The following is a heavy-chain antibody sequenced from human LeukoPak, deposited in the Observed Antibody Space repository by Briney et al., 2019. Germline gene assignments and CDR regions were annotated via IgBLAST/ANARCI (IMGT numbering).Heavy chain of an antibody. V-gene: IGHV3-23*01. CDR1: GFTFSSYA. D-gene: IGHD1-1*01. CDR3: ARSLKWNLVGFDY. Sequence: PGGSLRLSCAASGFTFSSYAINWVRQAPGKGLEWVSVINDNGGSTFYADSVKGRFTISRVNSRDTVFLQMSGLRVEDTAVYYCARSLKWNLVGFDYWGQGTLVTVSS. CDR2: INDNGGST. J-gene: IGHJ4*02.